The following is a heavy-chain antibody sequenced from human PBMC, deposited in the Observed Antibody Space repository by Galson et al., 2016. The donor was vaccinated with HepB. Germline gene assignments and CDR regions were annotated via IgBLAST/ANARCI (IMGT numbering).Heavy chain of an antibody. CDR3: ARVPFKYYISTSCRRRWFDP. CDR2: MNPNSANT. V-gene: IGHV1-8*01. CDR1: GYTFTSYD. Sequence: SVKVSCKASGYTFTSYDINWVRQATGQGLEWMGWMNPNSANTGYAQKFQGRVTMTRNTSITTAYMELSSLRSEDTAVYYCARVPFKYYISTSCRRRWFDPWGQGTLVTVSS. D-gene: IGHD2-2*01. J-gene: IGHJ5*02.